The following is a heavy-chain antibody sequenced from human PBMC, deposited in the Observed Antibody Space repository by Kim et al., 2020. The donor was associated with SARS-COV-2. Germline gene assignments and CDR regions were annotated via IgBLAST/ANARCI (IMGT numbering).Heavy chain of an antibody. V-gene: IGHV3-30*18. Sequence: GGSLRLSCAASGFTFSSYGMHWVRQAPGKGLEWVAVISYDGSNKYYADSVKGRFTISRDNSKNTLYLQMNSLRAEDTAVYYCAKGDESGTADAFDIWGQGTMVTVSS. CDR1: GFTFSSYG. CDR3: AKGDESGTADAFDI. J-gene: IGHJ3*02. CDR2: ISYDGSNK. D-gene: IGHD1-1*01.